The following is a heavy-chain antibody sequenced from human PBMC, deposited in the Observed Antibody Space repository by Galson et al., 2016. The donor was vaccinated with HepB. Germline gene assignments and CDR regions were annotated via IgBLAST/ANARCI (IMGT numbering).Heavy chain of an antibody. CDR3: AREISSSWSRYFDY. J-gene: IGHJ4*02. D-gene: IGHD6-13*01. V-gene: IGHV1-18*04. Sequence: SVKVSCKASGYTFTGYLISWVRQAPGQGLEWMGWINPYNDNTDFAQKFQGRITMTTDTSTSTAYMELRSLRSDDTAVYYCAREISSSWSRYFDYWGQGTLVTVSS. CDR2: INPYNDNT. CDR1: GYTFTGYL.